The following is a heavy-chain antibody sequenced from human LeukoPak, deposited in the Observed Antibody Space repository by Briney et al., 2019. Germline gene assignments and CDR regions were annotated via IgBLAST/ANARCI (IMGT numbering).Heavy chain of an antibody. Sequence: QPGGSLRLSCAASGFTFSTYATSWVRQAPGQGLEWVSSISGDGGSTYYAESVEGRFTISRDNSKNTLYLQMNSLRAEDTAVYYCAKRPDCSTTNCFRFEYWGQGTLVTVSS. V-gene: IGHV3-23*01. D-gene: IGHD2-2*01. CDR1: GFTFSTYA. J-gene: IGHJ4*02. CDR3: AKRPDCSTTNCFRFEY. CDR2: ISGDGGST.